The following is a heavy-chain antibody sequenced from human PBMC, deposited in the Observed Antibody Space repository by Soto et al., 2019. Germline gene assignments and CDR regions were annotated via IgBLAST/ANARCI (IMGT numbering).Heavy chain of an antibody. CDR3: AGVNSGSYSPRFDY. CDR2: IYYSGST. CDR1: GDSISSYY. J-gene: IGHJ4*02. D-gene: IGHD1-26*01. V-gene: IGHV4-59*01. Sequence: QVQLQESGPGLVKPSETLSLTCTVSGDSISSYYWNWIRQPPGKGLEWIGYIYYSGSTNYNPSLKSRVTISLDTSKNQCSLNLNSVTAADTAVYYCAGVNSGSYSPRFDYWGQGTLVTVSS.